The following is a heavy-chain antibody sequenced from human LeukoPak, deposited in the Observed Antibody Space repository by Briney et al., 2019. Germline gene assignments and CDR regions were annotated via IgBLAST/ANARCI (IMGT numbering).Heavy chain of an antibody. CDR2: IYHSGST. CDR1: GYSISSGYY. V-gene: IGHV4-38-2*02. J-gene: IGHJ4*02. D-gene: IGHD6-19*01. Sequence: PSETLSLTCAVSGYSISSGYYWGWIRQPPRKGLEWIGSIYHSGSTYYNPSLKSRVTISVDTSKNQFSLKLSSVTAADTAVYYCAREPFGSSYYFNYWGQGTLVTVSS. CDR3: AREPFGSSYYFNY.